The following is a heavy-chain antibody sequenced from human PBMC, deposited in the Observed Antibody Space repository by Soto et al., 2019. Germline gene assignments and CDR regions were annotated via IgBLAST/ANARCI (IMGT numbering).Heavy chain of an antibody. Sequence: GGSLRLSCAASGFTVSSNYMSWVRQAPGKGLEWVSVIYSGGSTYYADSVKGRFTISRDNSKNTLYLQMNSLRAEDTAVYYCARDGPSPYSYSGYGLGYRDYYYYMDVWGKGTTVTVSS. V-gene: IGHV3-66*01. CDR3: ARDGPSPYSYSGYGLGYRDYYYYMDV. J-gene: IGHJ6*03. CDR2: IYSGGST. D-gene: IGHD5-12*01. CDR1: GFTVSSNY.